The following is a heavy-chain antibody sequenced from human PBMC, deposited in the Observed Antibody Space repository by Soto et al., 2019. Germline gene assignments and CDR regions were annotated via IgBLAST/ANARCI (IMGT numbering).Heavy chain of an antibody. D-gene: IGHD3-22*01. V-gene: IGHV3-30-3*01. CDR1: GFTFNEYV. CDR2: TSFDGNK. Sequence: QVQLVESGGAVVQPGRSLRLSCAVSGFTFNEYVIHWVRQAPGKGLEWVALTSFDGNKLYTDSVKDRFTISRDNSKNMVNLDMNSLRVEDTAVYYCAREDESSGKAGTFQHWGQGTLLIVSP. CDR3: AREDESSGKAGTFQH. J-gene: IGHJ1*01.